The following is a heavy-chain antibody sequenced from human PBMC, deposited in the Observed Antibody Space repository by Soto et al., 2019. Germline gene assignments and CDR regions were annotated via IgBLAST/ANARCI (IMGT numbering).Heavy chain of an antibody. J-gene: IGHJ6*02. CDR2: ISDDGTRK. CDR1: GFTFSSYG. Sequence: PGGSLRLSCAASGFTFSSYGVHWVRQAPSRGLEWVAVISDDGTRKHYGDSVKGRFTISRDNSQNTLYLQMNSLRAGDTAVYYCARVPRSEYYDFWSGYYTTTYYYYGMAVWGQGTTVTVSS. CDR3: ARVPRSEYYDFWSGYYTTTYYYYGMAV. V-gene: IGHV3-30*03. D-gene: IGHD3-3*01.